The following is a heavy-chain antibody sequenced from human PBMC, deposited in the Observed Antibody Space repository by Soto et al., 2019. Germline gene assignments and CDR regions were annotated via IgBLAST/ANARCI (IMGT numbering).Heavy chain of an antibody. V-gene: IGHV4-30-4*01. CDR2: IYYSGST. CDR3: AREYPVVATVVY. D-gene: IGHD5-12*01. J-gene: IGHJ4*02. CDR1: GGSISSGGYY. Sequence: PSETLSLTCTVSGGSISSGGYYWSWIRQPPGKGLEWIGYIYYSGSTYYNPSLKSRVTISVDTSKNQFSLKLSSVTAADTAVYYCAREYPVVATVVYWGQGTLVTVSS.